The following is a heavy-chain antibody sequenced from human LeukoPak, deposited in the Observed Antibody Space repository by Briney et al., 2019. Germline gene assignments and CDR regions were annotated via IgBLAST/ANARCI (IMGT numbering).Heavy chain of an antibody. CDR1: GFRFSDFT. J-gene: IGHJ4*02. CDR3: AKEGGYSYGYSMGYYFDY. Sequence: PGGSLRLSCAAYGFRFSDFTMTWVRQAPGKGPEWVSAIGGRGGSTYYADSLGGRFTISRDNSKDMLYLQMNSLRAEDTAVYYCAKEGGYSYGYSMGYYFDYWGQGTLVTVSS. D-gene: IGHD5-18*01. V-gene: IGHV3-23*01. CDR2: IGGRGGST.